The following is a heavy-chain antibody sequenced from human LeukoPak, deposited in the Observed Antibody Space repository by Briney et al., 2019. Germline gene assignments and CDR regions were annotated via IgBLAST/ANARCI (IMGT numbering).Heavy chain of an antibody. Sequence: SVKVSCKASGGTFSSYAISWVRQAPGQGLKWMGGIIPIFGTANYAQKFQGRVTITADESTSTAYMELSSLRSEDTAVYYCARFDGSGVNWFDPWGQGTLVTVSS. V-gene: IGHV1-69*13. J-gene: IGHJ5*02. CDR3: ARFDGSGVNWFDP. D-gene: IGHD3-10*01. CDR1: GGTFSSYA. CDR2: IIPIFGTA.